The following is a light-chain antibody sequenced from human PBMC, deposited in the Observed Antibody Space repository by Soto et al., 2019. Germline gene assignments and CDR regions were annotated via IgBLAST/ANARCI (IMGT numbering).Light chain of an antibody. CDR1: SSDVDTYKY. CDR3: YSYAGSTTGVL. V-gene: IGLV2-14*01. Sequence: QSVLTQPASVSGSPGQSIIISCTGTSSDVDTYKYVSWYQQHPGKAPKLMIYEVSHRPSGVSDRFSGSKSGNSASLTISGLQAEDEADYYCYSYAGSTTGVLFGGGTKVTVL. CDR2: EVS. J-gene: IGLJ2*01.